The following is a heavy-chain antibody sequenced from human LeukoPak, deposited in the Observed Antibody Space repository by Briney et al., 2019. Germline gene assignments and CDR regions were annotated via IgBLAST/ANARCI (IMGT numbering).Heavy chain of an antibody. Sequence: SVTVSRLASVYSFIHYYMHGLRPAPGRGRDWMGWINRNSGGTKNAQKFEGRVTMTRDTSISTDYMELSGLTSDDTAVYYCATRHIAVAGTAYWGQGTLVTVSS. J-gene: IGHJ4*02. CDR2: INRNSGGT. CDR1: VYSFIHYY. V-gene: IGHV1-2*02. CDR3: ATRHIAVAGTAY. D-gene: IGHD6-19*01.